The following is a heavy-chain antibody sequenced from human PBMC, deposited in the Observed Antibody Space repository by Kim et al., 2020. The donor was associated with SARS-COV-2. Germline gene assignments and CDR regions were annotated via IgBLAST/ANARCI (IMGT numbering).Heavy chain of an antibody. V-gene: IGHV4-39*01. CDR1: GGSISSSSYY. D-gene: IGHD6-13*01. CDR2: IYYSGST. J-gene: IGHJ3*02. Sequence: SETLSLTCTVSGGSISSSSYYWGWIRQPPGKGLEWIGSIYYSGSTYYNPSLKSRVTISVDTSKNQFSLKLSSVTAADTAVYYCARRGTNSSSWYEDAFDIWGQGTMVTVSS. CDR3: ARRGTNSSSWYEDAFDI.